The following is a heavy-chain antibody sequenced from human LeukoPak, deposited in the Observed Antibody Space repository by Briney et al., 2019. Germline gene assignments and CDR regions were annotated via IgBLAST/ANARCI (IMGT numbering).Heavy chain of an antibody. J-gene: IGHJ6*02. CDR1: GYSFTSYW. CDR2: IDPSDSYT. D-gene: IGHD3-3*01. Sequence: GESLKISCKGSGYSFTSYWISWVRQMPGKGLEWMGRIDPSDSYTNYSPSFQGHVTISADKSISTAYLQWSSLKASDTAMYYCATPSSDYDFWSGYPMSYYGMDVWGQGTTVTVSS. V-gene: IGHV5-10-1*01. CDR3: ATPSSDYDFWSGYPMSYYGMDV.